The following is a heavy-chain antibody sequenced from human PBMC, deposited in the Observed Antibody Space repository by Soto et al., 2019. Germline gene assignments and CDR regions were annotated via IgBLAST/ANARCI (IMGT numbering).Heavy chain of an antibody. J-gene: IGHJ4*02. CDR3: AKDLLRHDYYDSSVADY. CDR2: ISGSGGST. D-gene: IGHD3-22*01. CDR1: GFTFSSYA. Sequence: GGSLRLSCAASGFTFSSYAMSWVRQAPGKGLEWVSAISGSGGSTYYADSVKGRFTISRDNSKNTLYLQMNSLRAEDTAVYYCAKDLLRHDYYDSSVADYWGQGTLVTVSS. V-gene: IGHV3-23*01.